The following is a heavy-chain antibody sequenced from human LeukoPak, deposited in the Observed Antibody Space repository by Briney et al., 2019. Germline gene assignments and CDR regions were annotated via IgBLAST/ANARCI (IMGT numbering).Heavy chain of an antibody. CDR1: GFIFSDYG. V-gene: IGHV3-30*18. J-gene: IGHJ3*01. CDR2: ISYDGSKK. CDR3: AKPAVKRGYCGSSSCYVSRLDV. D-gene: IGHD2-2*01. Sequence: PGRSLRLSCAASGFIFSDYGMHWVRQAPGKGLEWVAVISYDGSKKYDADFVKGRFTISRDNSNNTLHLQMNSLRVEDTAVYYCAKPAVKRGYCGSSSCYVSRLDVWGQGTMVTVSS.